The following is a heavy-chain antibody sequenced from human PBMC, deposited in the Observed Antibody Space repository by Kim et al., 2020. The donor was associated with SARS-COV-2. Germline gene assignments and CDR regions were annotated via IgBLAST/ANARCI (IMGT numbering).Heavy chain of an antibody. Sequence: SETLSLTCTVAGGAFSNTVYYWGWIRQPPGKGLEWIGTIFYSGNMYYNPSLKSRLTMSVDTSKNQFSLRLSSVTAADTAMYYCAGWGRFWHWGQGILVT. CDR1: GGAFSNTVYY. D-gene: IGHD6-19*01. CDR3: AGWGRFWH. CDR2: IFYSGNM. J-gene: IGHJ4*02. V-gene: IGHV4-39*01.